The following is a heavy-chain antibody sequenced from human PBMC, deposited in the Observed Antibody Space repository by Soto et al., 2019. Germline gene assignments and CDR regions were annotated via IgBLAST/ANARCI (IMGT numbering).Heavy chain of an antibody. D-gene: IGHD3-16*01. J-gene: IGHJ4*02. CDR3: FRGGVTSRTFDY. CDR2: IFPDDSDT. Sequence: PGESLKISCKASGYIIKNYWIGWVRQMPGQGLEWMGIIFPDDSDTRYSPSFQGHVTISVDESISTAYVQWSSLKASDSAIYYCFRGGVTSRTFDYWGQGTLVTVSS. CDR1: GYIIKNYW. V-gene: IGHV5-51*01.